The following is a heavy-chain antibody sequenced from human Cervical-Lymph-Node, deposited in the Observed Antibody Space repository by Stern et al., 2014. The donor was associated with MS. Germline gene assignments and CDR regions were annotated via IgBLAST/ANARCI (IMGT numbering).Heavy chain of an antibody. V-gene: IGHV2-5*02. D-gene: IGHD2-15*01. Sequence: QVTLRESGPTLLKPTQTLTLTCTFSGFSLTTTGMGVGWIRQPPGKALEWLALIHWGDDKRYSPSLDTRITVTKDTSKNQVVLRMTDMDPMDTGTYYCARRGPCSASTCTFDFWGQGALVSVSS. CDR2: IHWGDDK. CDR3: ARRGPCSASTCTFDF. CDR1: GFSLTTTGMG. J-gene: IGHJ4*02.